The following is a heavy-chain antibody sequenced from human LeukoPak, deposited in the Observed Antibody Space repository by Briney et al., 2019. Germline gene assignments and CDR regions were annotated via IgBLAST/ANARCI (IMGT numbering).Heavy chain of an antibody. CDR3: TRARIRDGYTKKGLYYFDY. CDR1: GFTFGDYA. CDR2: IRSKAYGGTT. V-gene: IGHV3-49*04. Sequence: GGSLRLSCTASGFTFGDYAMSWVRQAPGKGPEWVGFIRSKAYGGTTEYAASVKGRFTISRDDSKSIAYLQMNSLKTEDTAVYYCTRARIRDGYTKKGLYYFDYWGQGTLVTVSS. J-gene: IGHJ4*02. D-gene: IGHD5-24*01.